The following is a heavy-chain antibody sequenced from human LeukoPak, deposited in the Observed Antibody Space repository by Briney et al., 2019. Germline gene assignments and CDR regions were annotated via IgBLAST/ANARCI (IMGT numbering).Heavy chain of an antibody. J-gene: IGHJ5*02. CDR2: ISAYNGNT. D-gene: IGHD5-12*01. Sequence: ASVKVSCKASGYTFTSYGISWVRQAPGQGLEWMGWISAYNGNTDYAQKLQGRVTMTTDTSTSTAYMELRGLRSDDTAVYYCASSGYDLNWFDPWGQGTLVTVSS. CDR1: GYTFTSYG. CDR3: ASSGYDLNWFDP. V-gene: IGHV1-18*01.